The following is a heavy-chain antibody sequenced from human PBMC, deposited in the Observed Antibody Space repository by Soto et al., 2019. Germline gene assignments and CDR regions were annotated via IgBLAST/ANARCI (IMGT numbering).Heavy chain of an antibody. CDR2: IDSSGGNT. CDR3: AKDRYFWSGYYTAFDF. CDR1: GFIFSSYA. J-gene: IGHJ4*02. D-gene: IGHD3-3*01. Sequence: GGSLRLSCAASGFIFSSYAMSWFRQAPGKGLEWVSGIDSSGGNTDYADSAKGRFTISRDNSRNTLYLQMNSLRAEDTAIYYCAKDRYFWSGYYTAFDFWGQGTLVTVSS. V-gene: IGHV3-23*01.